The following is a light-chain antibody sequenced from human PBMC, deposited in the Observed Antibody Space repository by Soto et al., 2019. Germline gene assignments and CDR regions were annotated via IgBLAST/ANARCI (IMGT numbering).Light chain of an antibody. J-gene: IGKJ3*01. V-gene: IGKV3-20*01. Sequence: EIVLTQSPGTLSLSPGERATLSCRASQSVSSSYLAWYQQKPGQAPRLLIYGASSRATDIPDRFSGSESGTDFTLTISRLEPEDFAVYYCQQYGSPPFTFGPGTKVDIK. CDR3: QQYGSPPFT. CDR2: GAS. CDR1: QSVSSSY.